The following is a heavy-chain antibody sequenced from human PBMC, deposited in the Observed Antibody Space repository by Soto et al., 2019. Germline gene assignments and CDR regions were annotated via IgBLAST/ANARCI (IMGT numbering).Heavy chain of an antibody. CDR2: INPSGGST. Sequence: AAVKVSCKASGYTFTSYYMHWVRQAPGQGLEWMGIINPSGGSTSYAQKFQGRVTMTRDTSTSTVYMELSSLRFEDTAVYYCARDLPNWNYALNDWGQGTQVTVSS. D-gene: IGHD1-7*01. CDR3: ARDLPNWNYALND. J-gene: IGHJ4*02. CDR1: GYTFTSYY. V-gene: IGHV1-46*01.